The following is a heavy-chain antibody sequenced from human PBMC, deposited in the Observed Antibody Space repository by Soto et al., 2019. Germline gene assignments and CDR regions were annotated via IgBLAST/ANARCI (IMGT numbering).Heavy chain of an antibody. Sequence: QVQLVQSGAEVKKPGSSVKVSCKASGGTFSSYAISWVRQAPGQGLEWMGGIIPIFGTANYAQKFQGRVTITADESTSTAYMELSSLRSEDTAVYYCAGRSRRYSGYIYYYGMDVWGQGTTVTVSS. D-gene: IGHD5-12*01. V-gene: IGHV1-69*01. J-gene: IGHJ6*02. CDR3: AGRSRRYSGYIYYYGMDV. CDR2: IIPIFGTA. CDR1: GGTFSSYA.